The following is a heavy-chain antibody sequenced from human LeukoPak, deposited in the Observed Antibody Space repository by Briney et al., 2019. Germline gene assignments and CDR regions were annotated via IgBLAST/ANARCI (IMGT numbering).Heavy chain of an antibody. Sequence: GCLRLFSVSAGCIISSNYVRGGGQAPRKGREWVSAISGCGGSTYYADSVKGRFIISRDNSKNTLHLQMNSIRAEDTAVYYCARNIGRTSNCDYDAMDVWRQGTTVTVSS. V-gene: IGHV3-23*01. CDR1: GCIISSNY. CDR2: ISGCGGST. J-gene: IGHJ6*01. D-gene: IGHD1-7*01. CDR3: ARNIGRTSNCDYDAMDV.